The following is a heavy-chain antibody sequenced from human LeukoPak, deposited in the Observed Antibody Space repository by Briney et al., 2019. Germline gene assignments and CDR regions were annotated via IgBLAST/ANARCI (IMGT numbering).Heavy chain of an antibody. CDR3: ARSIPYGTTWYGRSDY. CDR1: GFPFSSYS. D-gene: IGHD6-13*01. J-gene: IGHJ4*02. CDR2: IKPDGTTK. Sequence: GSLRLSCAASGFPFSSYSMTWVRQAPGKGLEWVANIKPDGTTKFYVDSVKGRFTISRDNALNSLYLQMNSLRAEDTAIYYCARSIPYGTTWYGRSDYWGQGTLVTVSS. V-gene: IGHV3-7*03.